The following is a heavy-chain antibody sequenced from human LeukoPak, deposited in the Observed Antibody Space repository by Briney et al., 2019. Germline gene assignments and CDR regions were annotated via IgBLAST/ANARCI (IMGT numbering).Heavy chain of an antibody. CDR3: ARALDSSSSRYQAFEE. D-gene: IGHD2-2*01. V-gene: IGHV3-7*01. J-gene: IGHJ4*02. CDR1: GFTFSNYW. CDR2: IKQDESEE. Sequence: GSLRLSCSASGFTFSNYWMSWVRQAPGKGLEWVANIKQDESEEYYVDSVKGRFTISRDNAKSSLYLQMNSLRAEDTAVYYCARALDSSSSRYQAFEEWGQGTLVTVSS.